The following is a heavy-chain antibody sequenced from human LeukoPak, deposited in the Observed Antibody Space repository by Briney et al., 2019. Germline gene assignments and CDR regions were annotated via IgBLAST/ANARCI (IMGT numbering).Heavy chain of an antibody. Sequence: ASVKVSCKASGYTFTSYYMHWVRQAPGQGLEWMGGIIPIFGTANYAQKFQGRVTITADESTSTAYMELSSLRSEDTAVYYCARTLGIAVAGPYFDYWGQGTLVTVSS. CDR2: IIPIFGTA. CDR1: GYTFTSYY. D-gene: IGHD6-19*01. V-gene: IGHV1-69*13. CDR3: ARTLGIAVAGPYFDY. J-gene: IGHJ4*02.